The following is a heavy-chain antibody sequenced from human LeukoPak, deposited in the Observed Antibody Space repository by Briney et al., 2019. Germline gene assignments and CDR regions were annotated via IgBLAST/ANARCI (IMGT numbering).Heavy chain of an antibody. D-gene: IGHD2-15*01. J-gene: IGHJ3*02. V-gene: IGHV4-30-4*01. Sequence: PSETLSLTCSVSGGSISSGDYCWSWIRQPPGKGLEWIGYMYYSGTADYNPSLKSRVIMSVDTSKNQFSLKLTSVTAADTAVYYCVRDIRYCSGGDCYSYDAFDIWGQGTKVTVSS. CDR1: GGSISSGDYC. CDR2: MYYSGTA. CDR3: VRDIRYCSGGDCYSYDAFDI.